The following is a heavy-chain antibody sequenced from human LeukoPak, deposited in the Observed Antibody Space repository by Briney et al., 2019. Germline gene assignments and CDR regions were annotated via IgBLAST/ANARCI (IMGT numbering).Heavy chain of an antibody. V-gene: IGHV4-30-2*03. CDR1: GGSISSGDYY. CDR3: ASLSEGMVYANF. CDR2: IYSSGST. D-gene: IGHD2-8*01. J-gene: IGHJ4*02. Sequence: SQTLSLTCTVSGGSISSGDYYWSWIRQPPGKGLEWIGSIYSSGSTYYNPSLKSRVTISVDTSKNQFSLKLSSVTAADTAVYYCASLSEGMVYANFWGQGMLVTVSS.